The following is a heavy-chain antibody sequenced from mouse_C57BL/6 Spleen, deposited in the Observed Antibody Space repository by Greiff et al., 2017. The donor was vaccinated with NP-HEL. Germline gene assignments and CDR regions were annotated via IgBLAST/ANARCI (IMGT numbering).Heavy chain of an antibody. J-gene: IGHJ2*01. V-gene: IGHV1-64*01. CDR2: IHPNSGST. Sequence: QVQLQQPGAELVKPGASVKLSCKASGYTFTSYWMHWVKQRPGQGLEWIGMIHPNSGSTNYNEKFKSKATLTVDKSSSTAYMQLSSLTSEDSAVYYCAREVISRPYYFDYWGQGTTLTVSS. CDR1: GYTFTSYW. D-gene: IGHD2-2*01. CDR3: AREVISRPYYFDY.